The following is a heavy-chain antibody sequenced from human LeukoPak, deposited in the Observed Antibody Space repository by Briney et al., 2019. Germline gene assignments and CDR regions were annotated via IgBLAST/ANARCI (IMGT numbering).Heavy chain of an antibody. CDR3: ARWVRYYGSGRNNWFDP. Sequence: SETLSLTCAVSGGSISSSNWWSWVRQPPGKGLEWIGEIYHSGSTNYNPSLKSRVTISVDTSKNQFSLKLSSVTAADTAVYYCARWVRYYGSGRNNWFDPWGQGTLVTVSS. CDR2: IYHSGST. D-gene: IGHD3-10*01. CDR1: GGSISSSNW. V-gene: IGHV4-4*02. J-gene: IGHJ5*02.